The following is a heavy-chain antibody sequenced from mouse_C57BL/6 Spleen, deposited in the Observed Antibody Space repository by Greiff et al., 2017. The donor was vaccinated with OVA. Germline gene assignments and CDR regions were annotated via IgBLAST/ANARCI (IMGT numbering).Heavy chain of an antibody. J-gene: IGHJ2*01. CDR3: ARLDGSSPDY. CDR2: IYPGDGDT. V-gene: IGHV1-82*01. Sequence: QVKLKQSGPELVKPGASVKISCKASGYAFSSSWMNWVKQRPGKGLEWIGRIYPGDGDTNYNGKFKGKATLTADKSSSTAYMQLSSLTSEDSAVYFCARLDGSSPDYWGQGTTLTVSS. D-gene: IGHD1-1*01. CDR1: GYAFSSSW.